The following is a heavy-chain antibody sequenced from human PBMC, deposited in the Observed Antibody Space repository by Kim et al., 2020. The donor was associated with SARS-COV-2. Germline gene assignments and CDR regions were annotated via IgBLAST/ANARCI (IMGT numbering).Heavy chain of an antibody. D-gene: IGHD3-16*02. CDR3: VWKGRVWGSYLGTDY. CDR2: INHSGST. V-gene: IGHV4-34*01. J-gene: IGHJ4*02. CDR1: GGSFSGYY. Sequence: SETLSLTCAVYGGSFSGYYWSWIRQPPGKGLEWIGEINHSGSTNYNPSLKSRVTISVDTSKNQFSLKLSSVTAADTAVYYCVWKGRVWGSYLGTDYWGQGTLVTVSS.